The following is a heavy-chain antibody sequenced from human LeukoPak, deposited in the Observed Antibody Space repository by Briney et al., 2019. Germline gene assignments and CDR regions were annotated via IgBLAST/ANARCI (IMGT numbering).Heavy chain of an antibody. CDR2: IYTSGST. D-gene: IGHD3-10*01. CDR3: ARDSGTTGEVKFDP. J-gene: IGHJ5*02. V-gene: IGHV4-4*07. CDR1: GGSISSYY. Sequence: PSETLSFACTVSGGSISSYYWSWIRQPAGKGLEWIGRIYTSGSTDYNPSLKSRVTMLVDASKNQFSLKLSSVTAADTAVYYCARDSGTTGEVKFDPWGQGTLVTVSS.